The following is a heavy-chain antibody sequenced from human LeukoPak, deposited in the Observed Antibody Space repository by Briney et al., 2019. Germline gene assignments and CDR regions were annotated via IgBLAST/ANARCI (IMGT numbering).Heavy chain of an antibody. CDR2: FDPEDGET. CDR1: GYTFTSYY. CDR3: ATDLADY. Sequence: ASVKVSCKASGYTFTSYYMHWVRQAPGQGLEWMGGFDPEDGETIYAQKFQGRVTMTEDTSTDTAYMELSSLRSEDTAVYYCATDLADYWGQGTLVTVSS. J-gene: IGHJ4*02. V-gene: IGHV1-24*01.